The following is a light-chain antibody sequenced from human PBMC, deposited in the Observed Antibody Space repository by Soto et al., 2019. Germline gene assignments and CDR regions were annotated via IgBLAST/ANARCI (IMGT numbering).Light chain of an antibody. CDR1: QSISSW. CDR3: QQYNSYSWT. CDR2: DDS. J-gene: IGKJ1*01. V-gene: IGKV1-5*01. Sequence: DIQMTQSPSTLSASVGDRVTITCRASQSISSWLAWYQQKTGKAPKLLIYDDSSLESGVPSRFSGNRSGTELTLTTSRLQPDDFATYYCQQYNSYSWTFGQGTKVDIK.